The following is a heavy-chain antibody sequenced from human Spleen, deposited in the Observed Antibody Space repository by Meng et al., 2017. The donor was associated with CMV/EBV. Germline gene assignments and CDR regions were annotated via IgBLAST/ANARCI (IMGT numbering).Heavy chain of an antibody. J-gene: IGHJ4*02. Sequence: SETLSLTCTVSDDSLSNSLYYWGWVRQPPGKGLEWIGNLHHSGSSYYTPSLKSRVTISVDASKNQFSLKLSSVTAADTAVYYCARTYDFWSGYYDDYWGQGTLVTVSS. CDR2: LHHSGSS. D-gene: IGHD3-3*01. CDR3: ARTYDFWSGYYDDY. V-gene: IGHV4-39*07. CDR1: DDSLSNSLYY.